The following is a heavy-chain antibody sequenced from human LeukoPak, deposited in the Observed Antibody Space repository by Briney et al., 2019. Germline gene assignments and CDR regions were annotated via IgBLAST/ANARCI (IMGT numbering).Heavy chain of an antibody. J-gene: IGHJ4*02. CDR2: VDYSGTI. CDR3: ARGRLARIPYFDS. V-gene: IGHV4-31*03. Sequence: SETLSLTCSVFGGSISSGSHFWSWIRQLPGKGLEWLGYVDYSGTIYYNSSLESRLTLSVGTSNNQFSLDLRSMTAADTAVYYCARGRLARIPYFDSWGQGALVAVSS. CDR1: GGSISSGSHF. D-gene: IGHD6-19*01.